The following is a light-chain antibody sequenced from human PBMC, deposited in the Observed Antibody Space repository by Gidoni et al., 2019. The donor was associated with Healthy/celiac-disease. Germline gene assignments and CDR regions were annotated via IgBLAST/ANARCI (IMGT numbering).Light chain of an antibody. V-gene: IGKV3-20*01. CDR3: QQYGSSPYT. Sequence: TGSPGTLSLSPGERATLSGRASQSVSSSYLAWYQQKPGQAPRLLIYGASSRATGIPDRFSGSGSGTDFTLTISRLEPEDFAVYYCQQYGSSPYTFGQGTKLEIK. CDR2: GAS. CDR1: QSVSSSY. J-gene: IGKJ2*01.